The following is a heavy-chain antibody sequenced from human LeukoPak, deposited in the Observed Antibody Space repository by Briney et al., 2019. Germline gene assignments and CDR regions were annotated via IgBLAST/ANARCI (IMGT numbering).Heavy chain of an antibody. CDR2: INAGDGDT. Sequence: ASVKVSCKASGYSFTNYGLHWMRQAPGQTLEWMGWINAGDGDTKYSQKFQGRVTITRDPFANTAYMDLSNLRSEDTAVYHCARESAAAGADYWGQGTLVTVSS. D-gene: IGHD6-13*01. CDR3: ARESAAAGADY. J-gene: IGHJ4*02. CDR1: GYSFTNYG. V-gene: IGHV1-3*01.